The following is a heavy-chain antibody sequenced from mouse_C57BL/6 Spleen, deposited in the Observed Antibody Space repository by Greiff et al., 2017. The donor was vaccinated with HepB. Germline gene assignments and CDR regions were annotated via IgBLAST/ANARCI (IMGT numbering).Heavy chain of an antibody. Sequence: DVKLVESGGGLVKPGGSLKLSCAASGFTFSDYGMHWVRQAPEKGLEWVAYISSGSSTIYYADTVKGRFTISRDNAKNTLFLQMTSLRSEDTAMYYCANGYLYYYAMDYWGQGTSVTVSS. CDR2: ISSGSSTI. J-gene: IGHJ4*01. D-gene: IGHD2-3*01. V-gene: IGHV5-17*01. CDR3: ANGYLYYYAMDY. CDR1: GFTFSDYG.